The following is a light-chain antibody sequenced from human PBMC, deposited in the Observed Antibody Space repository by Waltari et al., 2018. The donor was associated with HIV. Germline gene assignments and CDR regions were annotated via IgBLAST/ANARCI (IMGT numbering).Light chain of an antibody. J-gene: IGKJ2*01. CDR3: QQTFSPPRR. CDR1: QSIITY. Sequence: INMTQSPSSLSASVGDRVTITCRASQSIITYLNWYHQSPGKAPTLLIFGASTLHDGVSSRFSGSGSETDFTLSIAGLQREDSGTYFCQQTFSPPRRFGPGT. V-gene: IGKV1-39*01. CDR2: GAS.